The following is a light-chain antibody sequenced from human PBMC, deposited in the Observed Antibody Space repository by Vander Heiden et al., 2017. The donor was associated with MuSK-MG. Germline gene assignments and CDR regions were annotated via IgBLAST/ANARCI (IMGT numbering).Light chain of an antibody. Sequence: QSVLTQPPSVSGAPGQRVILSCTGSSSNIGAGYDVHWHQQLPAQAPKLLIVGSNNRPSAVPDRFAGSKSGTSASLTITGLQAEDEADDDCQSYDKSRSGVLVGGGTKRTVL. V-gene: IGLV1-40*01. CDR3: QSYDKSRSGVL. CDR1: SSNIGAGYD. J-gene: IGLJ2*01. CDR2: GSN.